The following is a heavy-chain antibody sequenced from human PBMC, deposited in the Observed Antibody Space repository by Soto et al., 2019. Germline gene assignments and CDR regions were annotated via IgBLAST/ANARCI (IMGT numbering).Heavy chain of an antibody. V-gene: IGHV3-33*01. CDR1: GFTFSSYA. CDR3: GRRAGGSWYWFDP. J-gene: IGHJ5*02. CDR2: IWYDGNNK. Sequence: QVQLVESGGGVVQTGRSLTLSCAASGFTFSSYAMHWVRQAPGKGLEWVAAIWYDGNNKYYADSVKGRFTISRDNSKNTLYLQMNSLRAEDQAVYYCGRRAGGSWYWFDPWGQGTLVTVSS. D-gene: IGHD1-26*01.